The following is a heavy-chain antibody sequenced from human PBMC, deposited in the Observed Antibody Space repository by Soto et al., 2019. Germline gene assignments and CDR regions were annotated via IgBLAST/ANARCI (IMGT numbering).Heavy chain of an antibody. D-gene: IGHD1-26*01. CDR2: IKSKTDGGTT. CDR3: SALGV. V-gene: IGHV3-15*07. J-gene: IGHJ6*01. Sequence: EVQLVESGGCLVEPGGSLRLSCAASGFNFINAWMHWVRQAPGKGLEWVGRIKSKTDGGTTDYAAPVKGRLISSRDDSKNTLYLPTDSVNVEDTAVYYCSALGVWGQGTTVTVSS. CDR1: GFNFINAW.